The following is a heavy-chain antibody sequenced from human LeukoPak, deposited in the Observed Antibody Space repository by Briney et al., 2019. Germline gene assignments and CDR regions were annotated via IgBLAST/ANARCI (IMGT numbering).Heavy chain of an antibody. CDR3: AKVKETYYDTSGSDY. V-gene: IGHV3-23*01. CDR2: ISGSGGST. CDR1: GFTFSSYA. J-gene: IGHJ4*02. D-gene: IGHD3-22*01. Sequence: GGSLGLSCAASGFTFSSYAMSWVRQAPGKGLEWVSAISGSGGSTYYADSVKGRFTISRDKSKNTLYLQMNSLRAEDTAVYYCAKVKETYYDTSGSDYWGQGTLVTVSS.